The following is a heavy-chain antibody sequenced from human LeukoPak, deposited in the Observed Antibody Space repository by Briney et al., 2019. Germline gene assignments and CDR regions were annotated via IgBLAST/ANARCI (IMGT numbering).Heavy chain of an antibody. D-gene: IGHD5-12*01. CDR2: MNPNSGNT. V-gene: IGHV1-8*01. CDR3: ARLPRNSGYGRGYFDY. J-gene: IGHJ4*02. CDR1: GYTFTSYD. Sequence: ASVKVSCKASGYTFTSYDINWVRQATGQGLEWMGWMNPNSGNTGYAQKFQGRVTMTRNTSISTAYMELSSLRSEDTAVYYCARLPRNSGYGRGYFDYWGQGTLVTVSS.